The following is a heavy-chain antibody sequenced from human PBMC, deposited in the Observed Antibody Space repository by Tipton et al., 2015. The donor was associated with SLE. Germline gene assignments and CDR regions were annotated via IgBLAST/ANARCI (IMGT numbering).Heavy chain of an antibody. D-gene: IGHD3-10*01. CDR2: IGWDSAYI. CDR3: AKGRGSGSYSLLDN. V-gene: IGHV3-9*01. J-gene: IGHJ4*02. Sequence: SLRLSCAASGFSFDDYALHWVRQAPGKGRERVAGIGWDSAYIAYEDSVEGRFTISRDNSKNTLYLQMNSLRPEDTAVYYCAKGRGSGSYSLLDNWGQGTLVTVSS. CDR1: GFSFDDYA.